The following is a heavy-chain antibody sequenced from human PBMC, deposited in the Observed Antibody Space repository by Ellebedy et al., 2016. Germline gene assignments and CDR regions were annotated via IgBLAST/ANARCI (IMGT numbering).Heavy chain of an antibody. V-gene: IGHV3-21*01. J-gene: IGHJ4*02. D-gene: IGHD4-11*01. Sequence: GGSLRLSCAASGFTFSSYSMNWVRQAPGKGLEWVSSISSSSSYIYYADSVKGRFTISRDNAKSSLFLQMNSLRAEDTAVYFCARDVLMTTVTTGGFDYWGQGTLVTVSS. CDR2: ISSSSSYI. CDR3: ARDVLMTTVTTGGFDY. CDR1: GFTFSSYS.